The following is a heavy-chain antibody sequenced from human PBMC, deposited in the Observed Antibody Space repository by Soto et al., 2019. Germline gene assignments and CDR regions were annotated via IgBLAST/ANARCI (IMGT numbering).Heavy chain of an antibody. J-gene: IGHJ3*02. CDR2: ISAYNGNT. V-gene: IGHV1-18*01. Sequence: QVQLVQSGAEVKKPGASVKVSCKASGYTFTSYGISWVRQAPGQGLEWMGWISAYNGNTNYAQKLQGRVTMTTDTSTSTAHGELRSLRSDDTTVYYCARDDLAQGDAFDIWGQGTMVTVSS. CDR1: GYTFTSYG. CDR3: ARDDLAQGDAFDI.